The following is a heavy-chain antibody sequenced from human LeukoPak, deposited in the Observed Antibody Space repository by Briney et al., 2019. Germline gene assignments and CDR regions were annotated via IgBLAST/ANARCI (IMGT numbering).Heavy chain of an antibody. V-gene: IGHV3-23*01. J-gene: IGHJ4*02. Sequence: GGTLRLSCAASGFTFSSYGMSWVRQAPGKGLEWVSTISSSDDSTYYADSVQGRFTISRDISKNTLYLQMSSLRAEDTAIYYCAKCSSTWSSPYFDSWGQGTLVTVSS. CDR2: ISSSDDST. CDR1: GFTFSSYG. D-gene: IGHD6-13*01. CDR3: AKCSSTWSSPYFDS.